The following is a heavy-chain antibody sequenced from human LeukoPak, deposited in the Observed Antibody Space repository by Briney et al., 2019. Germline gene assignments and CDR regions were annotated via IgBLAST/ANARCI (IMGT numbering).Heavy chain of an antibody. CDR3: ARAPGSWYSTAFFFDY. CDR1: GGSISSGSYY. V-gene: IGHV4-61*02. Sequence: PSETLSLTCTVSGGSISSGSYYWSWIRQPAGKGLEWIGRIYTSGSTNYNPSLKSRVTISVDTSKNQFSLKLSSVTAADTAVYYCARAPGSWYSTAFFFDYWGQGTLVTVSS. CDR2: IYTSGST. D-gene: IGHD6-13*01. J-gene: IGHJ4*02.